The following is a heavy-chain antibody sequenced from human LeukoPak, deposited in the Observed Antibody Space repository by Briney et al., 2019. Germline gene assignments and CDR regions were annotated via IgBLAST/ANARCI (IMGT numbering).Heavy chain of an antibody. V-gene: IGHV4-34*01. J-gene: IGHJ6*03. CDR3: AITHFDILTGYHKYMDV. Sequence: SGTLSLTCAVYGGSFSGYYWSWIRQPPGKGLEWIGEINHSGSTNYNPSLKSRVTISVGTANNHFSLRLRSATAADTAVYYCAITHFDILTGYHKYMDVWGKGTSVTISS. D-gene: IGHD3-9*01. CDR1: GGSFSGYY. CDR2: INHSGST.